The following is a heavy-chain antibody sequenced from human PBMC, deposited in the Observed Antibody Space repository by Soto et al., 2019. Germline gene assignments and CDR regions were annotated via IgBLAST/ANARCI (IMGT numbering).Heavy chain of an antibody. CDR3: ATAHSWSYYRGYYFDY. CDR1: GYTFTNYG. J-gene: IGHJ4*02. D-gene: IGHD1-26*01. Sequence: GASVKVSCKASGYTFTNYGITWVRQAPGQGLEWMGWISAYNGNTNYAQNLQGRVTMTTDTSTSTAYMELSSLRSEDTAVYYCATAHSWSYYRGYYFDYWGQGTLVTVSS. V-gene: IGHV1-18*01. CDR2: ISAYNGNT.